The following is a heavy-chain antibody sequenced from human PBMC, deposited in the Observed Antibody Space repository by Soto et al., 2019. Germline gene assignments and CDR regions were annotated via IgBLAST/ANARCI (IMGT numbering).Heavy chain of an antibody. CDR1: GFTFTSYD. Sequence: GGSLRLSCAASGFTFTSYDMSWVRQAPGKGLEWVSGISSSSGTTNYADSVKGRFTISRDNSKNTLYVHMNSLRAEDTAVYYCAIFNRGYYFDYWGQGTLVTVSS. J-gene: IGHJ4*02. CDR2: ISSSSGTT. CDR3: AIFNRGYYFDY. V-gene: IGHV3-23*01. D-gene: IGHD2-21*01.